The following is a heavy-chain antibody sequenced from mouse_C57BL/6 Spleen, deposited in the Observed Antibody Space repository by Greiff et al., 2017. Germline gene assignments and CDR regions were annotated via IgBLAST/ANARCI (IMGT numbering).Heavy chain of an antibody. D-gene: IGHD1-1*01. V-gene: IGHV1-82*01. CDR1: GYAFSSSW. CDR2: IYPGDGDT. CDR3: ARNYGSSLHYAMDY. J-gene: IGHJ4*01. Sequence: VQLQQSGPELVKPGASVKISCKASGYAFSSSWMNWVKQRPGKGLEWIGRIYPGDGDTNYNGKFKGKATLTADKSSSTAYMQLSSLTSEDSAVYFCARNYGSSLHYAMDYWGQGTSVTVSS.